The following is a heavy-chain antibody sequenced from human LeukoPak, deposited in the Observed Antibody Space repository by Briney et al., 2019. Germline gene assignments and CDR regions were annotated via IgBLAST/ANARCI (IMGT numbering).Heavy chain of an antibody. CDR2: INSDGSST. J-gene: IGHJ4*02. D-gene: IGHD4-23*01. V-gene: IGHV3-74*01. Sequence: PGGSLGLSCAASGFTFSSYWMHWVRQAPGKGLVWVSHINSDGSSTNYADSVKGRFTISRDNAKNTLYLQMNTLRAEDTAVYYCARDLGLDYGGSQWGQGTLVTVSS. CDR1: GFTFSSYW. CDR3: ARDLGLDYGGSQ.